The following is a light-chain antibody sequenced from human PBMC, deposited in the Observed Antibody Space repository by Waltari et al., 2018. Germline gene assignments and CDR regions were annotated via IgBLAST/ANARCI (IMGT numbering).Light chain of an antibody. CDR3: QSYDSGQWV. J-gene: IGLJ3*02. Sequence: QSVLTQPPSVSGAPGHRVTISCPGSSSNIAAGSDVHWYQQFSGTAPKLLIFDNDNRPSGVPDRFSGSRSGTSAYLAITGLQTDDEADYFCQSYDSGQWVFGGGTKVTVL. V-gene: IGLV1-40*01. CDR2: DND. CDR1: SSNIAAGSD.